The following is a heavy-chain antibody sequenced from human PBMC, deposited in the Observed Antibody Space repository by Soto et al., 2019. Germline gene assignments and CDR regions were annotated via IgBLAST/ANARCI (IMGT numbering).Heavy chain of an antibody. D-gene: IGHD3-16*01. CDR2: ISATGGGT. CDR1: GFKFSNYA. J-gene: IGHJ4*02. CDR3: AKDRRAGGNSAFYFDF. V-gene: IGHV3-23*01. Sequence: PGGSLRLSCAASGFKFSNYAMSSVRQAPGKGLEWVSLISATGGGTYYADSVKGRFTISRDNSHNTLYLQVHSLTAEDTAVYYCAKDRRAGGNSAFYFDFWGQGAQVTVS.